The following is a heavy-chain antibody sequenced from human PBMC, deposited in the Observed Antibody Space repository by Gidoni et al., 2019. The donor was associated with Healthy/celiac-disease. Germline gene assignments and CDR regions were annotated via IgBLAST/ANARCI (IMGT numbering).Heavy chain of an antibody. D-gene: IGHD6-19*01. Sequence: EVQLVESGGGLVKPGGSLRLSCAASGFTFSSYSMNWVRQAPGKGLEWVSSISSSSSYIYYADSVKGRFTISRDNAKNSLYLQMNSLRAEDTAVYYCARDLLAAVAAFGWFDPWGQGTLVTVSS. CDR2: ISSSSSYI. J-gene: IGHJ5*02. V-gene: IGHV3-21*01. CDR1: GFTFSSYS. CDR3: ARDLLAAVAAFGWFDP.